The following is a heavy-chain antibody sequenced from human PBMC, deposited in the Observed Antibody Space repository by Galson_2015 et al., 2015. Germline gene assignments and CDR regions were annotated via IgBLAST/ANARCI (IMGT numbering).Heavy chain of an antibody. CDR3: ARDFAAVADPHGAAVDY. V-gene: IGHV3-33*01. Sequence: SLRLSCAASGFTFSSYGMHWVRQAPGKGLEWVAVIWYDGSNKYYADSVKGRFTISRDNSKNTLYLQMNSLRAEDTAVYYCARDFAAVADPHGAAVDYWGQGTLVTVSS. CDR1: GFTFSSYG. CDR2: IWYDGSNK. J-gene: IGHJ4*02. D-gene: IGHD6-19*01.